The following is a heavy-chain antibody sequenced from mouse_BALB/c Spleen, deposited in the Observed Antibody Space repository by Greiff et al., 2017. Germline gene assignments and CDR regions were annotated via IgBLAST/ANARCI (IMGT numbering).Heavy chain of an antibody. V-gene: IGHV14-4*02. CDR2: IDPENGDT. D-gene: IGHD1-1*01. J-gene: IGHJ4*01. Sequence: VQLKESGAELVRSGASVKLSCTASGFNIKDYYMHWVKQRPEQGLEWIGWIDPENGDTEYAPKFQGKATMTADTSSNTAYLQLSSLTSEDTAVYYCPITYYYAMDYWGQGTSVTVSS. CDR1: GFNIKDYY. CDR3: PITYYYAMDY.